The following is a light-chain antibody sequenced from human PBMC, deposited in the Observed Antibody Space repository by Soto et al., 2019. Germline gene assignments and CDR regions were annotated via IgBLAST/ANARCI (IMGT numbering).Light chain of an antibody. V-gene: IGLV2-14*03. CDR3: SSYRDGSPPVV. J-gene: IGLJ2*01. CDR2: DVS. Sequence: QSALTQPASVSGSPGQSITISCTGTSSDVGGYNFVSWYQHHPGKAPKLIIYDVSNRPSGVSNRFSGSKSGNTASLTISGLQAEDESDFYCSSYRDGSPPVVFGGGTKVTVL. CDR1: SSDVGGYNF.